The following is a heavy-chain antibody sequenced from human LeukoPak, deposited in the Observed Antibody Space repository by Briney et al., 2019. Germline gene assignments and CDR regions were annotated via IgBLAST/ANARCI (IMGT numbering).Heavy chain of an antibody. J-gene: IGHJ4*02. D-gene: IGHD5-24*01. CDR1: GGSISSYY. V-gene: IGHV4-59*08. Sequence: SETLSLTCTVSGGSISSYYWSWIRQPPGKGLEWIGYIYYSGSTNYNPSLKSRVTISVDTSKNQLSLKLNSVTDADTAVYYCARHGQNDGYPLDYWGQGTLVSVSS. CDR3: ARHGQNDGYPLDY. CDR2: IYYSGST.